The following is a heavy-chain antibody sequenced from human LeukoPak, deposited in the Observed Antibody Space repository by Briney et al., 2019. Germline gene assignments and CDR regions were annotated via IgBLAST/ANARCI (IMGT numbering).Heavy chain of an antibody. CDR1: GYSISSGYY. CDR2: IYHSGST. D-gene: IGHD6-6*01. Sequence: PSETLSLTCTVSGYSISSGYYWGWIRQPPGKGLEWIGSIYHSGSTYYNPSLKSRVTISVDTSKNQFSLKLSSVTAADTAVYYCARGRKYSSSPRIAYYYYMDVWGKGTTVTVSS. J-gene: IGHJ6*03. V-gene: IGHV4-38-2*02. CDR3: ARGRKYSSSPRIAYYYYMDV.